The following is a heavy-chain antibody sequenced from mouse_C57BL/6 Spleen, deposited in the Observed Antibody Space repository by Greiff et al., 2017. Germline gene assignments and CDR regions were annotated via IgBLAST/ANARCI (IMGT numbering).Heavy chain of an antibody. CDR3: ASWGYGSSPWFAY. CDR1: GYTFTGYW. J-gene: IGHJ3*01. Sequence: VQLQQSGAELMKPGASVKLSCKATGYTFTGYWIEWVKQRPGHGLEWIGEILTGSGSTKYNEKFKGKAILTADTSSNTACMQLSSLTTEDSAIYFCASWGYGSSPWFAYWGQGTLVTVSA. V-gene: IGHV1-9*01. D-gene: IGHD1-1*01. CDR2: ILTGSGST.